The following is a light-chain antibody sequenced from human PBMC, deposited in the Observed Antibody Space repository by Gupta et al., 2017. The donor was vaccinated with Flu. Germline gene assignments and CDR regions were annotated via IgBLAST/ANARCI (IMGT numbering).Light chain of an antibody. V-gene: IGKV4-1*01. CDR2: WAS. J-gene: IGKJ5*01. CDR1: QSVLYSSDNKNY. CDR3: QQYYSTLFT. Sequence: DIVMTQPPDSLAVSLGERATINCKSSQSVLYSSDNKNYLAWYQQKPRQPPKLLIYWASIRASGVPDRFSGSGSGTDFTLTISSLQAEDAAVYYCQQYYSTLFTFGRGTRLEIK.